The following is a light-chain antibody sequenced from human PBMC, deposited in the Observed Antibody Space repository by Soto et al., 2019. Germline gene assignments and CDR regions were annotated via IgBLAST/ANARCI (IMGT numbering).Light chain of an antibody. Sequence: QSVLTQPASVSGSPGQSITISCTGTSSDVGGYNYVSWYQQHPGKAPKVMIYEVSKRPSGVSNRFSGSKSGNTASLTISGLQTEDEADYYCCSYVGASIYVFGTGTKLTVL. CDR2: EVS. CDR3: CSYVGASIYV. CDR1: SSDVGGYNY. V-gene: IGLV2-14*01. J-gene: IGLJ1*01.